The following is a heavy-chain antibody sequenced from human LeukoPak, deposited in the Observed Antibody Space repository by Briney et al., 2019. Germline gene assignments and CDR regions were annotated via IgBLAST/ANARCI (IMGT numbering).Heavy chain of an antibody. D-gene: IGHD6-19*01. Sequence: GGSLRLSCAASGFTFRSYWMHWVRQAPGKGLVWVSRINSDGSSTSYADSVKGRFTISRDNAKNTLYLQMNSLRAEDTAVYYCARDSYDSSGWYGLYYYYGMDVWGQGTTVTVSS. J-gene: IGHJ6*02. CDR1: GFTFRSYW. CDR2: INSDGSST. CDR3: ARDSYDSSGWYGLYYYYGMDV. V-gene: IGHV3-74*01.